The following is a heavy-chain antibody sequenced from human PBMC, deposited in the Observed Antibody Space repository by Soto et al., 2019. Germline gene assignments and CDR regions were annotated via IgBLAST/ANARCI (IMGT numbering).Heavy chain of an antibody. CDR3: ARRGLRYFDWLDY. Sequence: QVQLVESGGGVVQPGRSLRLSCAASGFTLSSYGIHWVRQAPGKGLEWVAVIWYDGSNKYYGESVKGRFTISRDNSNNTLYLQMNSLRAEDTAVYYCARRGLRYFDWLDYWGQGTLVTVSS. V-gene: IGHV3-33*01. J-gene: IGHJ4*02. CDR2: IWYDGSNK. D-gene: IGHD3-9*01. CDR1: GFTLSSYG.